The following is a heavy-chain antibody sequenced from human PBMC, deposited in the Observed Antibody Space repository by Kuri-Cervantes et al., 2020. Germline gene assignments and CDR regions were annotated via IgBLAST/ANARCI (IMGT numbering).Heavy chain of an antibody. V-gene: IGHV3-9*01. CDR1: GFSFDDYA. D-gene: IGHD6-13*01. J-gene: IGHJ4*02. CDR2: ISWNSGSI. CDR3: AKDIAAAGLGVFDY. Sequence: SLKISCAASGFSFDDYAMHWVRQAPGKGLEWVSGISWNSGSIGYADSVKGRFTISRDNAKNSLYLQMNGLRAEDTALYYCAKDIAAAGLGVFDYWGQGTLVTVSS.